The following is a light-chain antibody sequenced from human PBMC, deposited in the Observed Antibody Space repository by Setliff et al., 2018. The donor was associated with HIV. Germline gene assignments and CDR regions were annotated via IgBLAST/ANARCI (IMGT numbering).Light chain of an antibody. CDR3: SIHRSRGYV. Sequence: SALTQPASVSGSTGQSITISCTGTGSDVGTSKYVSWYQQHTGKASKLIIYDVTTRPSWVSNRFSGSKSGNTASLTISGLQAEDEADYYCSIHRSRGYVFGTGTKVTV. CDR1: GSDVGTSKY. J-gene: IGLJ1*01. CDR2: DVT. V-gene: IGLV2-14*03.